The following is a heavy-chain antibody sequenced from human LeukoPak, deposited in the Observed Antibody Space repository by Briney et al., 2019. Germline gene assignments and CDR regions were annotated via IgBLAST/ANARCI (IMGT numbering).Heavy chain of an antibody. CDR1: GYTFTGYY. CDR2: INPNSGGT. Sequence: ASVKVSCKASGYTFTGYYMHWVRQAPGQGLEWMGWINPNSGGTNYAQKFQGRVTMTRDTSISTAYMELSRLRSDDTAEYYCARRRSSIAARDAFDIWGQGTMVTVSS. V-gene: IGHV1-2*02. D-gene: IGHD6-6*01. J-gene: IGHJ3*02. CDR3: ARRRSSIAARDAFDI.